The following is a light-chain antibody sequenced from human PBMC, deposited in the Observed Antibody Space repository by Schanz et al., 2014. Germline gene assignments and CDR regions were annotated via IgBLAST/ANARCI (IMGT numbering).Light chain of an antibody. CDR3: QQRSNWPWT. CDR2: RTS. V-gene: IGKV3-11*01. CDR1: QSVTTN. J-gene: IGKJ3*01. Sequence: EIVLTQSPAIVSVSPGERATLSCRASQSVTTNLAWYQHKPGQAPRLLIYRTSNRATGVPARFSGSGSGTEFTLTISRLEPEDFAVFYCQQRSNWPWTFGPGTKVDIK.